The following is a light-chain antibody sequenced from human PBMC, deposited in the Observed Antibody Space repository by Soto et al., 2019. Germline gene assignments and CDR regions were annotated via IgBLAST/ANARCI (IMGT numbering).Light chain of an antibody. J-gene: IGKJ2*01. V-gene: IGKV4-1*01. CDR3: QQYYSTIT. CDR1: QSILSSSNNRNY. Sequence: DIVLTQSPDSLAVSLGERATINCKSSQSILSSSNNRNYLAWYQHKSGQPPRLLIYWSSTREFGVPDRFSGSGSGTDFTLTISSLQAEDVAVYFCQQYYSTITFGQGTKLEIK. CDR2: WSS.